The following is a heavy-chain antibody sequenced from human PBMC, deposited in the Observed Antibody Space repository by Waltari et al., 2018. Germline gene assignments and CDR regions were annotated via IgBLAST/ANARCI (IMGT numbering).Heavy chain of an antibody. CDR2: IRGSGGST. D-gene: IGHD3-22*01. V-gene: IGHV3-23*04. J-gene: IGHJ4*02. CDR1: GFTFSSYA. CDR3: ASAKPDYYDSSGYTQLDY. Sequence: EVQLVESGGGLVQPGGSLRLSCAASGFTFSSYAMSWVRQAPGKGLEWVSAIRGSGGSTYYADSVKGRFTIARDNSKNTLYLQMNSLRAEDTAVYYCASAKPDYYDSSGYTQLDYWGQGTLVTVSS.